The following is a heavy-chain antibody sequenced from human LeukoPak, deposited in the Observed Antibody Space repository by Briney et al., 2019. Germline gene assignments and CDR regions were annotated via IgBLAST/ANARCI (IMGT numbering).Heavy chain of an antibody. CDR1: GFTFSNYA. CDR3: AKDVDYGDYVVY. J-gene: IGHJ4*02. Sequence: PGGSLRLSCAASGFTFSNYAMSWVRQAPGRGPEWVSATSSSGDRTYYADSVKGRFTISRDNSKNTLYLQMNSLRAEDTAIYYCAKDVDYGDYVVYWGQGTLVTVSS. V-gene: IGHV3-23*01. D-gene: IGHD4-17*01. CDR2: TSSSGDRT.